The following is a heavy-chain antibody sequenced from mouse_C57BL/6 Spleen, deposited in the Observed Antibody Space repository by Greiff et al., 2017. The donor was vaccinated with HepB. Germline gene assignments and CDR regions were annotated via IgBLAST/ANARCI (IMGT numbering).Heavy chain of an antibody. Sequence: QVQLKQSGAELVRPGASVTLSCKASGYTFTDYEMHWVKQTPVHGLEWIGAIDPETGGTAYNQKFKGKAILTADKSSSTAYMELRSLTSEDSAVYYCTRQSLYYGSSLFAYWGQGTLVTVSA. CDR1: GYTFTDYE. D-gene: IGHD1-1*01. CDR3: TRQSLYYGSSLFAY. V-gene: IGHV1-15*01. J-gene: IGHJ3*01. CDR2: IDPETGGT.